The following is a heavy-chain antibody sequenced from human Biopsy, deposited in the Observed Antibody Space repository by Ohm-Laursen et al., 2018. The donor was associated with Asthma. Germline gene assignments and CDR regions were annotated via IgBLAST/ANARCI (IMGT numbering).Heavy chain of an antibody. CDR2: IYSGGTS. CDR1: GFAVSRDH. J-gene: IGHJ4*02. V-gene: IGHV3-53*01. Sequence: SLRLSCTASGFAVSRDHMFWVRQAPGRGLEWVSVIYSGGTSHTADSVRGRFTISRDYSKNTLYLQMHSLRAEDTAVYYCARGDSSNWSHYYFDYWGQGTLVTVSS. CDR3: ARGDSSNWSHYYFDY. D-gene: IGHD3-22*01.